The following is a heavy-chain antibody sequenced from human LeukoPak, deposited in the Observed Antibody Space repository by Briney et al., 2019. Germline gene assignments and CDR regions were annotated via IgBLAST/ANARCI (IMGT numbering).Heavy chain of an antibody. J-gene: IGHJ4*02. CDR1: GYTLTELS. V-gene: IGHV1-24*01. CDR3: ATVRYYYDSSGYYLDY. Sequence: ASVKVSCKVSGYTLTELSMHWVRRAPGKGLEWMGGFDPEDGETIYAQKFQGRVTMTEDTSTDTAYMELSSLRSEDTAVYYCATVRYYYDSSGYYLDYWGQGTLVTVSS. CDR2: FDPEDGET. D-gene: IGHD3-22*01.